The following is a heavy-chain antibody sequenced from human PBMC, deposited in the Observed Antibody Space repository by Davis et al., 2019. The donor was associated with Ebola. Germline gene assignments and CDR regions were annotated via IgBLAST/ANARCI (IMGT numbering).Heavy chain of an antibody. J-gene: IGHJ4*02. V-gene: IGHV4-59*01. CDR3: ARGDSRPYSYGFDS. D-gene: IGHD5-18*01. Sequence: SETLSLTCTVSGVSITSYYWSWLRQPPGKGLEWIGYMAYYGSATYSPSLRSRVTISVDKSRNQFSLDLASVTTADTAVYFCARGDSRPYSYGFDSWGQGTLVTVSS. CDR1: GVSITSYY. CDR2: MAYYGSA.